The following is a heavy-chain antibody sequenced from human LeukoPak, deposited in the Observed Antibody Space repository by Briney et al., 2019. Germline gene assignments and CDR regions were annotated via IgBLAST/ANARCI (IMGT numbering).Heavy chain of an antibody. CDR1: GYTFSNYG. CDR3: ARTASVIRRSDIDY. D-gene: IGHD2-21*01. CDR2: ISGYNGET. Sequence: ASVKVSCKASGYTFSNYGISWVRQAPGQGLEWMGWISGYNGETNYAQKFQGRVTMTTDKSTNTAYMDPRSLRSDDTAVYYCARTASVIRRSDIDYWGQGTLVTVSS. V-gene: IGHV1-18*01. J-gene: IGHJ4*02.